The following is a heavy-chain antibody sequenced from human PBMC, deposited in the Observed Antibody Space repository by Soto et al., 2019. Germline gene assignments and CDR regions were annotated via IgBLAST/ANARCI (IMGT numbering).Heavy chain of an antibody. Sequence: QVQLVQSGAEVKKPGSSVRVSCKASGDTFSFYSINWVRQAPGLGLEWMGRINPILSMSNYAQRIQGRVTVTADKSPSTAYMELSSLRSADTAMYYCASSYGSGYRAFDYWGQGALFTVSS. CDR1: GDTFSFYS. D-gene: IGHD3-10*01. J-gene: IGHJ4*02. CDR2: INPILSMS. V-gene: IGHV1-69*02. CDR3: ASSYGSGYRAFDY.